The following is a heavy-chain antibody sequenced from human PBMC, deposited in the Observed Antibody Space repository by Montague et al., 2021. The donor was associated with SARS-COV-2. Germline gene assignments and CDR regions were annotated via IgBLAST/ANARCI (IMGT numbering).Heavy chain of an antibody. CDR2: INHSGST. CDR1: GGSFSGYY. Sequence: SETLSLTCAVYGGSFSGYYWSWIRQPPGKGLEWIGEINHSGSTNYNPSLKSRVTIPVDTSKNQFSLKLSSVTAADTAVYYCAGTYYDFWSGFIHYYYMDVWGKGTTVTVSS. J-gene: IGHJ6*03. CDR3: AGTYYDFWSGFIHYYYMDV. V-gene: IGHV4-34*01. D-gene: IGHD3-3*01.